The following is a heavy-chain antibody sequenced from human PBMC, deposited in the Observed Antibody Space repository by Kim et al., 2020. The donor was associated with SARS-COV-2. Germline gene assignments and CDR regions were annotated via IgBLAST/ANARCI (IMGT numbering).Heavy chain of an antibody. J-gene: IGHJ3*02. Sequence: GESLKISCKGSGYSFTSYWIGWVRQMPGKGLEWMGIIYPGDSDTRYSPSFQGQVTISADKSISTAYLQWSSLKASDTAMYYCASGGRGILPGPDAFDIWGQGTMVTVSS. V-gene: IGHV5-51*01. D-gene: IGHD3-16*01. CDR1: GYSFTSYW. CDR2: IYPGDSDT. CDR3: ASGGRGILPGPDAFDI.